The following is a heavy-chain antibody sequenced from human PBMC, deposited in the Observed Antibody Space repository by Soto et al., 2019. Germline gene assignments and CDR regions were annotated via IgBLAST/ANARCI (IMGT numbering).Heavy chain of an antibody. CDR1: GFTFSSYA. V-gene: IGHV3-30-3*01. CDR3: GRDNGYGYFYFCY. J-gene: IGHJ4*02. D-gene: IGHD5-18*01. Sequence: QVQLVESGGGVVQPGRTLRLSGAASGFTFSSYAMHWVRQAPGKGLEWVAVISYDGSNKYYADSVKGRFTNSSDNSKSTLDRQMGSLRGENTAVYFWGRDNGYGYFYFCYWCQGTLVTVSS. CDR2: ISYDGSNK.